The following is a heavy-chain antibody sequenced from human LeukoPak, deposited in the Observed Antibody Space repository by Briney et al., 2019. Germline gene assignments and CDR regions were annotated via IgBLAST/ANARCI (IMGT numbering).Heavy chain of an antibody. CDR3: ARDRAEGKTWVEFDP. CDR2: IYSDGVT. Sequence: GGSLRLSCAASGFIVNSYAMSWVRQAPGKGLAWVSLIYSDGVTQYADSVKGRFTIYRDNSKNTLYLQMNSLRDEDTAVYFCARDRAEGKTWVEFDPWGQGTLVTVSS. J-gene: IGHJ5*02. CDR1: GFIVNSYA. V-gene: IGHV3-66*02.